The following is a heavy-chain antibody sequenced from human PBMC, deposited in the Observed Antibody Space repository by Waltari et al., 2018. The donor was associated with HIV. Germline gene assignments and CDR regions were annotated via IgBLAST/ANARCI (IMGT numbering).Heavy chain of an antibody. Sequence: EVQLVESGGGLVQPGGSLRLPCAASEFPFSSYWIHWIGQAPGKGLVWVSRINTDGSSTSYADSVKGRFTISRDNAKNTLYLQMNSLRAEDTAVYYCARGGHCSGISCYTGDYSYGLDVWGQGTTVTVSS. CDR2: INTDGSST. D-gene: IGHD2-2*02. CDR1: EFPFSSYW. V-gene: IGHV3-74*01. CDR3: ARGGHCSGISCYTGDYSYGLDV. J-gene: IGHJ6*02.